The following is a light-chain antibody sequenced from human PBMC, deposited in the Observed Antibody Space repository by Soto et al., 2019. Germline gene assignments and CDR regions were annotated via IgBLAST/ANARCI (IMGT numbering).Light chain of an antibody. CDR1: AQIGKF. CDR2: GAS. J-gene: IGKJ4*01. CDR3: QQYYRVPLT. Sequence: DIQMTQSASSLSASVGDRVTITCQASAQIGKFLNWYEQKPGKAPKLLIYGASNLETGVPSRFSGDGSGTDFTLTISSLQHEDSATYVCQQYYRVPLTFGGGTKLKIK. V-gene: IGKV1-33*01.